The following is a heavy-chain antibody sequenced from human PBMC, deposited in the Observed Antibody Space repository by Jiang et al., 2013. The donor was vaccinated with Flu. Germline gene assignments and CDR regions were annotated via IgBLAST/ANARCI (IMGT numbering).Heavy chain of an antibody. Sequence: VQLVESGGGVVQPGRSLRLSCAASGFSFSNSGMHWVRQGPGKGLEWVAGVSYDGSNEYYAESVKGRFTISRDNSKNTLYLQMDSLRGDDTAMYYCAKNRQLVLWYFDYWGQGALVTV. D-gene: IGHD6-13*01. V-gene: IGHV3-30*18. J-gene: IGHJ4*02. CDR1: GFSFSNSG. CDR3: AKNRQLVLWYFDY. CDR2: VSYDGSNE.